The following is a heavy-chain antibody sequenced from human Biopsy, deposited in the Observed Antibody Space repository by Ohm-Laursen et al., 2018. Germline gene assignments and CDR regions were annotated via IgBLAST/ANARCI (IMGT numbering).Heavy chain of an antibody. D-gene: IGHD1/OR15-1a*01. CDR3: VRGWWNRSSLFLDH. V-gene: IGHV3-11*04. J-gene: IGHJ4*02. CDR2: IHKDSTTE. CDR1: GFTFSDYY. Sequence: SLRLSCAASGFTFSDYYMNWFRRAPGKGLEWIAYIHKDSTTEYYADSVKGRFTISRDNAKNSLYLQMTSLRAEDTAVYFCVRGWWNRSSLFLDHWGQGSLVTVSS.